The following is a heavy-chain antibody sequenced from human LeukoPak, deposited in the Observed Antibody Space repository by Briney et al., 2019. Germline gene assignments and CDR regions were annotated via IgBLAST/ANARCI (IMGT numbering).Heavy chain of an antibody. CDR3: ARDLGRQWLVSYYYYMDV. J-gene: IGHJ6*03. V-gene: IGHV3-11*04. D-gene: IGHD6-19*01. Sequence: GSLRLSCTASGFTFGDYAMSWIRQAPGKGLEWVSYISSSGSTIYYADSVRGRFTISRDNAKNSLYLQMNSLRAEDTAVYYCARDLGRQWLVSYYYYMDVWGKGTTVTVSS. CDR2: ISSSGSTI. CDR1: GFTFGDYA.